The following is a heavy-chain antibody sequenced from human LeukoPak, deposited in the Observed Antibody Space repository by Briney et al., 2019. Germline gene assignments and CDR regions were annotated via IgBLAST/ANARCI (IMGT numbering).Heavy chain of an antibody. CDR1: GGSISGQY. Sequence: PSETLSLTCTVSGGSISGQYWSWIRQPPGKGLEWIGFVSYSGSTNYNPSLKSRVTMSVDTPKNQFSLKLSSVTAADTAVYYCARDLVAAGVANWFDPWGQGTLVTVSS. CDR3: ARDLVAAGVANWFDP. V-gene: IGHV4-59*11. D-gene: IGHD6-13*01. J-gene: IGHJ5*02. CDR2: VSYSGST.